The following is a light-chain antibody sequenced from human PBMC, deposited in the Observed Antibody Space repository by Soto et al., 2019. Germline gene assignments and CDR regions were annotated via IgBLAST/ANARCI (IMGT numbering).Light chain of an antibody. CDR1: QSISTW. Sequence: DIQMTQSPSTLSASVGDRVTITCRASQSISTWLAWYQQKPGKAPNLLIYKASSLESGVPSRFSGSGSGTEFTLTISSLQPDDFATYYCQQYNSYPWTFGHGTKVDVK. J-gene: IGKJ1*01. CDR3: QQYNSYPWT. V-gene: IGKV1-5*03. CDR2: KAS.